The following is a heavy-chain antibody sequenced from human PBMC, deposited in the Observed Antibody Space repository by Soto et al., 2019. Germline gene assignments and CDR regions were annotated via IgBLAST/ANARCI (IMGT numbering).Heavy chain of an antibody. CDR3: ASAVKADAFDG. V-gene: IGHV1-8*01. D-gene: IGHD3-10*01. CDR2: MNPNSGNT. Sequence: ASVKVSCKFSGYPFTRYDINWVRQATGQGLEWMGWMNPNSGNTGYAQKFQGRVTMTRDSSISTADMEVSSLRFEDTAAYYCASAVKADAFDGVGQG. CDR1: GYPFTRYD. J-gene: IGHJ3*01.